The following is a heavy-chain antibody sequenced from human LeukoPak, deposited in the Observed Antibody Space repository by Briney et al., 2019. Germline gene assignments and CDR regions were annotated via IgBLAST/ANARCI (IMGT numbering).Heavy chain of an antibody. CDR3: ARDIGGPKSSSSLLDYYYYYGMDV. D-gene: IGHD6-13*01. V-gene: IGHV3-7*01. CDR1: GFTFNRYW. CDR2: IKSDGSEE. J-gene: IGHJ6*02. Sequence: GGSLRLSCAASGFTFNRYWMSWVRQAPGKGLEWVAQIKSDGSEEYYADPVRGRFTISRDNAKSSLYLQMNSLRAEDTAVYYCARDIGGPKSSSSLLDYYYYYGMDVWGQGTTVTVSS.